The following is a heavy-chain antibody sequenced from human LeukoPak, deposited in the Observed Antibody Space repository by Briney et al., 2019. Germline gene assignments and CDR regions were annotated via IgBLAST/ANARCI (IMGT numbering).Heavy chain of an antibody. V-gene: IGHV3-21*01. J-gene: IGHJ6*02. CDR1: GFTFSSYS. Sequence: GGSLRLSCAASGFTFSSYSMNWVRQAPGKGLEWVSSISSSSSYIYYADSVKGRFTISRDNAKNSLYLQMNSLRAEDTAVYYCARVGLQWLYGMDVWGQGTTVTVSS. D-gene: IGHD6-19*01. CDR3: ARVGLQWLYGMDV. CDR2: ISSSSSYI.